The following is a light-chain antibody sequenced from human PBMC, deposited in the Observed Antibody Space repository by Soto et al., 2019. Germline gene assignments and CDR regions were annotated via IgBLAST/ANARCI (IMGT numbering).Light chain of an antibody. V-gene: IGKV1-5*03. Sequence: DIQMTQSPSTLSASVGDRVTITCRASQSINMWLAWYQQKPGKAPKLLIYKASFLESGVPSRLSGSGSGTDFSLTIRSLQPDDSATYYCQLDSSYPHTFGQGTKLAIK. J-gene: IGKJ2*01. CDR3: QLDSSYPHT. CDR1: QSINMW. CDR2: KAS.